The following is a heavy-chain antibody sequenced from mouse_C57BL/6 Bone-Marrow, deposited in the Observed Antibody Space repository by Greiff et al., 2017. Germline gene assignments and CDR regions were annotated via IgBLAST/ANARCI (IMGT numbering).Heavy chain of an antibody. CDR1: GYTFTSYD. V-gene: IGHV1-85*01. D-gene: IGHD1-1*01. Sequence: VKLVESGPELVKPGASVKLSCKASGYTFTSYDINWVKQRPGQGLEWIGWIYPRDGSTKYNEKFKGKATLTVDTSSSTAYMELHSLTSEDSAVYFCARSEDYYGSSYRWYFDVWGTGTTVTVSS. CDR3: ARSEDYYGSSYRWYFDV. CDR2: IYPRDGST. J-gene: IGHJ1*03.